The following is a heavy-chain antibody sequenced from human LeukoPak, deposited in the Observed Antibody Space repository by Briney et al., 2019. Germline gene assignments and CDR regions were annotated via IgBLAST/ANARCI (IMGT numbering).Heavy chain of an antibody. CDR3: AKDDYYDILTGYYTLFDY. D-gene: IGHD3-9*01. V-gene: IGHV3-23*01. CDR1: GFTFSSYA. CDR2: ISGSVGST. J-gene: IGHJ4*02. Sequence: PGGSLRLSCAASGFTFSSYAMSWVRQAPGEGLEWVSAISGSVGSTYYADSVKGRFTISRDNSKNTLYLQMNSLRAEDTAVYYCAKDDYYDILTGYYTLFDYWGQGTLVTVSS.